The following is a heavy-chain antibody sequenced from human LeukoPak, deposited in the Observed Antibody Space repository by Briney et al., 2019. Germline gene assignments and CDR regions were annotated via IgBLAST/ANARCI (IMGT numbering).Heavy chain of an antibody. J-gene: IGHJ5*02. CDR1: GGTFSSYA. V-gene: IGHV1-18*01. CDR2: ISAYNGNT. D-gene: IGHD6-6*01. CDR3: ARAARPPTRWFDP. Sequence: GASVKVSCKASGGTFSSYAISWVRQAPGQGLEWMGWISAYNGNTNYAQKLQGRVTMTTDTSTSTAYMELRSLRSDDTAVYYCARAARPPTRWFDPWGQGTLVTVSS.